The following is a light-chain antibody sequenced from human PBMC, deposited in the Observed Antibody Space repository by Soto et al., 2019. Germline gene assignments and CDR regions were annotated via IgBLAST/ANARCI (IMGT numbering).Light chain of an antibody. Sequence: QSALTQPAPVSGAPGPSITISFAGTMREVGGYNLVSWYQQHPGRAPQHIIYEVRNRPSGICFRFPGSKSSNTSSLTISVLHAEDEAYYYCCSYTSRSSLIFGGGTKVTVL. CDR1: MREVGGYNL. CDR3: CSYTSRSSLI. J-gene: IGLJ2*01. CDR2: EVR. V-gene: IGLV2-14*01.